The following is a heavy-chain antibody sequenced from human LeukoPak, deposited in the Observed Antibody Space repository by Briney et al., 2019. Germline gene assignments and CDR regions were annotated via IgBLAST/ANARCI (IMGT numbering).Heavy chain of an antibody. CDR1: GFTFSSYW. CDR3: AKETYDFWSGYYPKDY. D-gene: IGHD3-3*01. J-gene: IGHJ4*02. CDR2: INSDGSST. Sequence: PGGSLRLSCAASGFTFSSYWMHWVRQAPGKGLVWVSRINSDGSSTIYADSAKGRFTISRDNAKITLYLQMNSLRAEDTAVYYCAKETYDFWSGYYPKDYWGQGTLVTVSS. V-gene: IGHV3-74*01.